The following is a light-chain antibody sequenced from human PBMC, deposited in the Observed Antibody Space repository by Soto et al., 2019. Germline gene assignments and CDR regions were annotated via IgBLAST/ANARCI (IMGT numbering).Light chain of an antibody. V-gene: IGLV2-8*01. CDR1: STDVGNYNY. CDR3: SSYAGSNNWV. CDR2: DVN. Sequence: QSVLTQPPSASGSPGQSLTISCTGTSTDVGNYNYVSWYQQHPGKAPKLMISDVNRRPSGVPDRFSGSKSGNTASLTVSGRQAEDEANDYCSSYAGSNNWVFGGGTKLTVL. J-gene: IGLJ3*02.